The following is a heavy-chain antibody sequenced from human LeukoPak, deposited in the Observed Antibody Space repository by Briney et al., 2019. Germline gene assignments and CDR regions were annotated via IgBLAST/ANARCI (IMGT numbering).Heavy chain of an antibody. Sequence: GASVKVSCKTSDYTFTSYGISWVRQAPGQGLEWLGWISAYNGLTEYAQKFQGRVTMTTDTSTSTAYMDLRSLRSDDTAVYYCARDRWLGELSPFDYWGQGTLVTVS. D-gene: IGHD3-16*02. V-gene: IGHV1-18*01. CDR2: ISAYNGLT. CDR1: DYTFTSYG. CDR3: ARDRWLGELSPFDY. J-gene: IGHJ4*02.